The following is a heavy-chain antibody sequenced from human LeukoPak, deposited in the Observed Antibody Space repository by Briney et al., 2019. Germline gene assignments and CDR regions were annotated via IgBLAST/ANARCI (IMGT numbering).Heavy chain of an antibody. Sequence: PSETLSHTCSVSDDSITIYYWTWIRQPPGKGLEWIGYIDHTGTTNYNPSLNSRVTISRDTSKNHFSLQLSSVTAADTAVYFCARGRVSSSTWHSTYYYYFYMDVWGKGTTVTVSS. CDR2: IDHTGTT. CDR3: ARGRVSSSTWHSTYYYYFYMDV. CDR1: DDSITIYY. D-gene: IGHD4-11*01. V-gene: IGHV4-59*01. J-gene: IGHJ6*03.